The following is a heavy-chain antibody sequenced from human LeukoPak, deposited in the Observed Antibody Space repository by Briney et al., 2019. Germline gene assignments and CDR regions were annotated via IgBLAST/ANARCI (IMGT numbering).Heavy chain of an antibody. CDR2: MNPSGST. J-gene: IGHJ6*03. V-gene: IGHV4-34*01. D-gene: IGHD3-22*01. Sequence: SETLSLTCAVYGGSFSGYYWTWIRRTPEKGLEWIGEMNPSGSTNYNPSLKSRVTISVDTSKNQFSLELSSVTAADTAVYYCARGRQDVTMIVVVMTAVSYYLDVWGKGTTVTVS. CDR3: ARGRQDVTMIVVVMTAVSYYLDV. CDR1: GGSFSGYY.